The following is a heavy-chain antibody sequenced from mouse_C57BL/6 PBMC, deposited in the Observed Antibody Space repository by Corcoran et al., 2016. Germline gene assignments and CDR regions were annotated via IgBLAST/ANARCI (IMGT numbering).Heavy chain of an antibody. V-gene: IGHV3-6*01. J-gene: IGHJ3*01. D-gene: IGHD1-1*01. CDR2: ISYDGSN. Sequence: DVQLQESGPGLVKPSQSLSLTCSVTGYSITSGYYWNWIRQFPGNKLEWMGYISYDGSNNYNPSLKNRISITRDTSKNQFFLKLNSVTTEDTATYYCARDTNYYGSSEGFAYWGQGTLVTVSA. CDR1: GYSITSGYY. CDR3: ARDTNYYGSSEGFAY.